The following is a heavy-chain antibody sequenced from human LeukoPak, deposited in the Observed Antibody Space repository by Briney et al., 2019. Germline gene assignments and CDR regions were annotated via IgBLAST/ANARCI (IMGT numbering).Heavy chain of an antibody. V-gene: IGHV4-39*01. J-gene: IGHJ5*02. D-gene: IGHD5-24*01. Sequence: PSETLSLTCFVSGGSISSSNYYWGWIRQPPGKGLEWIGNVYYRGSTFYNPSLKSRVTISVDTFKNQFSLRLSSVIAADTAVYYCARQGYNSAAFDPWGQGTLVTVSS. CDR1: GGSISSSNYY. CDR2: VYYRGST. CDR3: ARQGYNSAAFDP.